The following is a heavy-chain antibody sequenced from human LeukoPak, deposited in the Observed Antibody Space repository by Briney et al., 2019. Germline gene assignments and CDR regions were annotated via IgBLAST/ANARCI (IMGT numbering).Heavy chain of an antibody. CDR1: GFTFSSYA. J-gene: IGHJ4*02. Sequence: GGSLRLSCAASGFTFSSYAMGWVRQAPGKGLEWVSAISGSGGSTYYADSVKGRFTISRDNSKNTLYLQMNSLRAEDTAVYYCAKTGAYSSGWYGRVVVAQRDYYFDYWGQGTLVTASS. V-gene: IGHV3-23*01. D-gene: IGHD6-19*01. CDR2: ISGSGGST. CDR3: AKTGAYSSGWYGRVVVAQRDYYFDY.